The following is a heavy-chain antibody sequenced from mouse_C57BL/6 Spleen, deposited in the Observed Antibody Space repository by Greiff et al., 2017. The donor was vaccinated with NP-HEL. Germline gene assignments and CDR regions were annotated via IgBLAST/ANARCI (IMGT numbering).Heavy chain of an antibody. CDR2: IYPRSGNT. CDR1: GYTFTSYG. CDR3: ARWAYDYDGGFDY. V-gene: IGHV1-81*01. D-gene: IGHD2-4*01. Sequence: VHLVESGAELARPGASVKLSCKASGYTFTSYGISWVKQRTGQGLEWIGEIYPRSGNTYYNEKFKGKATLTADKSSSTAYMELRSLTSEDSAVYFCARWAYDYDGGFDYWGQGTTLTVSS. J-gene: IGHJ2*01.